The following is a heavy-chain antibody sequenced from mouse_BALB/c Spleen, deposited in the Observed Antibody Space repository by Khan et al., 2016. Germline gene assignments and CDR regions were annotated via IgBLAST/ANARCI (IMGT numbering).Heavy chain of an antibody. Sequence: QVQLQQSGAELAKPGASVKMSCKASGYTFTDYWMHWVKQRPGQGLEWIGYINPSTGYTEYNQKFKDKATLTADKSSSTAYMQLSSLTSEDSAVDYCASWSDYYGSSYGWFAYWGQGTLVTVSA. CDR1: GYTFTDYW. D-gene: IGHD1-1*01. CDR3: ASWSDYYGSSYGWFAY. V-gene: IGHV1-7*01. J-gene: IGHJ3*01. CDR2: INPSTGYT.